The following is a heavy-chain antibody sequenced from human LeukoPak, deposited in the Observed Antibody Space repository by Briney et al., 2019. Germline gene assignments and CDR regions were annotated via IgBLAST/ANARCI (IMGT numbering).Heavy chain of an antibody. CDR2: MNPDSGNT. D-gene: IGHD1-26*01. J-gene: IGHJ4*02. CDR1: GYTFSSYD. V-gene: IGHV1-8*03. Sequence: ASVKVSCKASGYTFSSYDINWVRQATGQGLEWMGWMNPDSGNTGYAQKFQGRVTITRNTSISTAYMELSSLRSEDTAVYYCARDIHQRELFPNLGYWGQGTLVTVSS. CDR3: ARDIHQRELFPNLGY.